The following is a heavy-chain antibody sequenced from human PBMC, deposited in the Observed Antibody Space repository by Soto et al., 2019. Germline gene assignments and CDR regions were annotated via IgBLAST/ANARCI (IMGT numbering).Heavy chain of an antibody. CDR3: ASNSYRT. Sequence: XETLSLTCTVSGGSIRGSSYYWGWIRQAPGKGLEWIGSVYYSGSTYYNPSLKSRVTVSADTSKNQFSLKLTSVTAADTALYYCASNSYRTWGQGILVTVSS. V-gene: IGHV4-39*01. CDR2: VYYSGST. J-gene: IGHJ1*01. D-gene: IGHD2-21*01. CDR1: GGSIRGSSYY.